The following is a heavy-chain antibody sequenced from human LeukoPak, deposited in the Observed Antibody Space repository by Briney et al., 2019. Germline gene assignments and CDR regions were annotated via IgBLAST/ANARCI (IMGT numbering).Heavy chain of an antibody. D-gene: IGHD5-12*01. CDR2: ISGSGGST. CDR1: GFTFSSYA. J-gene: IGHJ5*02. Sequence: PGGSLRLSCAASGFTFSSYAMSWVRQAPGKGLEWVSAISGSGGSTYYADSVKGRFTISRDNSKNTLYLQMNSLRAEDTAVYYCAKDRAGGYSGYDQNWFDPWGQGTLVTVSS. V-gene: IGHV3-23*01. CDR3: AKDRAGGYSGYDQNWFDP.